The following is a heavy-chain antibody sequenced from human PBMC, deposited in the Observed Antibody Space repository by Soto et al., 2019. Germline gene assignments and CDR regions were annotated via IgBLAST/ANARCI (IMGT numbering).Heavy chain of an antibody. CDR1: GGSISSSNW. J-gene: IGHJ4*02. Sequence: SETLSLTCAVSGGSISSSNWWWWVRQPPGKGLEWIGEIYHSGSTNYNPSLKSRVTISVDKSKNQFSLKLSSVTAADTAVYYCARVSITIFRLTIDYWGQGTLVTVSS. V-gene: IGHV4-4*02. CDR3: ARVSITIFRLTIDY. D-gene: IGHD3-3*01. CDR2: IYHSGST.